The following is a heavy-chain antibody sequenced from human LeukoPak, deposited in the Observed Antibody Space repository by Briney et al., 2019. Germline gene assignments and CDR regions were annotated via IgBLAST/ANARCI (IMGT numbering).Heavy chain of an antibody. CDR3: AKDHGSSDWYYFDY. CDR2: ISSSGNTT. J-gene: IGHJ4*02. V-gene: IGHV3-11*04. Sequence: AGGSLRLSCAASGFTFSDYYMSWIRQAPGKGLECVSYISSSGNTTYHADSVKGRFTISRDNSKNTLYLQMNTLRADDTAVYYCAKDHGSSDWYYFDYWGQGTLVTVSS. CDR1: GFTFSDYY. D-gene: IGHD6-13*01.